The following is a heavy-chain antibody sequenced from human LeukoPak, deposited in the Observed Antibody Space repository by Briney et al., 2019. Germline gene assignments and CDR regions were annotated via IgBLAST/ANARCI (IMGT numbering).Heavy chain of an antibody. D-gene: IGHD1-14*01. Sequence: GASVKVSCKASGYTFTSYGISWVRQAPGQGLEWMGWISAYNGNTNYAQKLQGRVTMTTDTSTSTAYMELRSLRSDDTAVYYCARVTPHYYYYYGMDVWGQGTTVTVSS. CDR3: ARVTPHYYYYYGMDV. J-gene: IGHJ6*02. CDR1: GYTFTSYG. V-gene: IGHV1-18*01. CDR2: ISAYNGNT.